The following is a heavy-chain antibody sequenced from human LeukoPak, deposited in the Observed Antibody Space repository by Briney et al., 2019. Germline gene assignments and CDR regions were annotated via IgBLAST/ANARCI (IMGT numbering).Heavy chain of an antibody. CDR1: GYSISSGYY. J-gene: IGHJ1*01. V-gene: IGHV4-38-2*01. CDR2: IYHSGST. Sequence: SETLSLTCAVSGYSISSGYYWGWIRQPPGKGLEWVGSIYHSGSTYYNPSLKSRVTISVDTSKNQFSLKLSSVTAADTAVYYCARHSPTTAPFQDWGQGTLVTVSS. D-gene: IGHD2-21*02. CDR3: ARHSPTTAPFQD.